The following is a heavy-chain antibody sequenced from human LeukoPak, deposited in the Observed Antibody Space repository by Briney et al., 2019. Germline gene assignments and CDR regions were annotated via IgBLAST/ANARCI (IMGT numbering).Heavy chain of an antibody. J-gene: IGHJ4*02. V-gene: IGHV3-74*01. Sequence: GGSLRRSCAASGFTFSSYWMHWVRQVPGKGLVWVSRINADGSSTYYADSVKGRFTISRDNAKNTLFLQMNSLRGEDTAVYYCVRGNPIDFWGQGTLVTVSS. D-gene: IGHD1-14*01. CDR1: GFTFSSYW. CDR3: VRGNPIDF. CDR2: INADGSST.